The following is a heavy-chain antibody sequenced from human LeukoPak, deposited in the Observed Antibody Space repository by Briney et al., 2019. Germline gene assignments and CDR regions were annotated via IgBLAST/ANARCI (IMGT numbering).Heavy chain of an antibody. V-gene: IGHV3-30-3*01. CDR1: GFTFSSYA. J-gene: IGHJ3*02. CDR2: ISYDGSNK. CDR3: ARVRRTYYDFWSGYAQPNDAFDI. D-gene: IGHD3-3*01. Sequence: GRSLRLSCAASGFTFSSYAMHWVRQAPGKGLEWVAVISYDGSNKYYADSMKGRFTISRDNSKNTLYLQMNSLRAEDTAVYYCARVRRTYYDFWSGYAQPNDAFDIWGQGTMVTVSS.